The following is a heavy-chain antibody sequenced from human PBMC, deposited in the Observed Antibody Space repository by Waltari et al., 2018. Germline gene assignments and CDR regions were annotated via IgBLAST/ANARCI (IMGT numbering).Heavy chain of an antibody. CDR1: GFTFSSYS. V-gene: IGHV3-21*01. CDR2: ISSSSSYI. Sequence: EVQLVESGGGLVKPGGSLRLSCAASGFTFSSYSMNWVRQAPGKGLEWVSSISSSSSYIDYADSVKGRFTISRDNAKNSLYLQMNSLRAEDTAVYYCARVYSYDSSGYYNSHYWGQGTLVTVSS. J-gene: IGHJ4*02. D-gene: IGHD3-22*01. CDR3: ARVYSYDSSGYYNSHY.